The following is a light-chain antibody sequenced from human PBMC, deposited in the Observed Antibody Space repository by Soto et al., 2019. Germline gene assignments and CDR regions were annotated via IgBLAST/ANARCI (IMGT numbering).Light chain of an antibody. V-gene: IGLV1-47*02. Sequence: QSALTQPPSASGTAGQMVTVSCSGGDSNIGSNSVYWNQHLPRIAPKLLIYYSNQRPSGVPARFSGSRSVTSASLAMGVLRSEDVANYYGAAWDVSLSASVFANGPTVT. J-gene: IGLJ1*01. CDR1: DSNIGSNS. CDR2: YSN. CDR3: AAWDVSLSASV.